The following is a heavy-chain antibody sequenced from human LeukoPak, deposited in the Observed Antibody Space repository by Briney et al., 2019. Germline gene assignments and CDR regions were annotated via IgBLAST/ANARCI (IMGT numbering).Heavy chain of an antibody. CDR2: IKSKTDGGTT. V-gene: IGHV3-15*01. J-gene: IGHJ4*02. Sequence: GGSLRLSCAASGFTFSNAWMSWVRQAPGKGLEWVGRIKSKTDGGTTDYAAPVKGRFTISRDDSKNTLYLQMNSLRVEDTAVYYCARDREAAADLGYWGQGTLVTVSS. CDR1: GFTFSNAW. CDR3: ARDREAAADLGY. D-gene: IGHD6-13*01.